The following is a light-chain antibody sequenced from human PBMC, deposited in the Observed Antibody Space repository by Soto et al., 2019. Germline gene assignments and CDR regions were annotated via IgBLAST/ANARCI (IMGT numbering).Light chain of an antibody. Sequence: HSVLTQPASVSGSPGQSITISCTGTSSDVGSYNYVSWYQQHPGKAPKLMIYEVSDRPSGISSRFSGSKSGNTASLTISGLQPEEEADYYCSSYTSSSTLFGTGTKVTVL. CDR3: SSYTSSSTL. V-gene: IGLV2-14*01. J-gene: IGLJ1*01. CDR1: SSDVGSYNY. CDR2: EVS.